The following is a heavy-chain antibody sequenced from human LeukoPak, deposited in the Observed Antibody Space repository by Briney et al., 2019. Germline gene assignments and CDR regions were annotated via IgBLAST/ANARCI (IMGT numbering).Heavy chain of an antibody. V-gene: IGHV3-74*01. J-gene: IGHJ3*02. D-gene: IGHD3-3*01. CDR3: ARGRGYYSSGAFDI. Sequence: GGSLRLSCAASRFTFSNYWMHWVRQAPGKGLVYVSRINSDGSSTSHADSVKGRFTISRDNAKNTLYLQMNSQRAEDTAVYYCARGRGYYSSGAFDIWGQGTMVTVSS. CDR2: INSDGSST. CDR1: RFTFSNYW.